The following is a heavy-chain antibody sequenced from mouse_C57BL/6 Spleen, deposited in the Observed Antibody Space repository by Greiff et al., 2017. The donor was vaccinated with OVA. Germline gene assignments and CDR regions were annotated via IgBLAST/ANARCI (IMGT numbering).Heavy chain of an antibody. CDR2: IDPSDSYT. CDR1: GYTFTSYW. D-gene: IGHD2-3*01. Sequence: QVQLQQPGAELVMPGASVKLSCNASGYTFTSYWMHWVKQRPGQGLEWIGEIDPSDSYTNYNQKFKGKSTLTVDKSSSTAYMQLSSLTSEDSAVYYCARRYDGYYPHYCDYWGQGTTLTVSS. J-gene: IGHJ2*01. CDR3: ARRYDGYYPHYCDY. V-gene: IGHV1-69*01.